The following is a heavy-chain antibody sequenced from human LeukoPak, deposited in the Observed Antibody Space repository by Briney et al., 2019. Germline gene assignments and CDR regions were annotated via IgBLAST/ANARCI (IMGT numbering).Heavy chain of an antibody. V-gene: IGHV1-8*01. D-gene: IGHD3-22*01. Sequence: ASVKVSCKASGYTFTSYDIKWVRQATGQGLEWMGWMNPNSGNTGYAQKFQGRVTMTRNTSISTAYMELSSLRSEDTAVYYCARGRSDSSGYYYFDYWGQGTLVTVSS. CDR3: ARGRSDSSGYYYFDY. J-gene: IGHJ4*02. CDR2: MNPNSGNT. CDR1: GYTFTSYD.